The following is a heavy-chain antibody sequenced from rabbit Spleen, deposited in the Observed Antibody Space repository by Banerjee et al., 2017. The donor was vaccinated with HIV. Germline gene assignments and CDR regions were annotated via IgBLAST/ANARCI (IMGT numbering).Heavy chain of an antibody. V-gene: IGHV1S45*01. CDR1: GFDFSSYYM. J-gene: IGHJ3*01. CDR2: INAVTGKA. CDR3: ARSPSNDWVSMDL. D-gene: IGHD4-1*01. Sequence: QEQLEETGGGLVQPGGSLTLSCKGSGFDFSSYYMSWVRQAPGKGLEWIACINAVTGKAVYASWAKGRFTISNASSTTVTLQMTSLTAADTATYFCARSPSNDWVSMDLWGQGTLVTVS.